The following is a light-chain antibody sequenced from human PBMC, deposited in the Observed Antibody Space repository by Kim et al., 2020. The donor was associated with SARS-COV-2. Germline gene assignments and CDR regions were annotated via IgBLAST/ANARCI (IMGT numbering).Light chain of an antibody. V-gene: IGLV3-1*01. CDR3: QAWDSSTAV. CDR2: QDN. J-gene: IGLJ2*01. CDR1: KLGDKY. Sequence: ELTQPPSVSVSPGQTASITCSGDKLGDKYACWYQQKPGQSPVLVIYQDNKRPSGIPERFSGSNSGNTATLTISGTQAMDEADYYCQAWDSSTAVFGGG.